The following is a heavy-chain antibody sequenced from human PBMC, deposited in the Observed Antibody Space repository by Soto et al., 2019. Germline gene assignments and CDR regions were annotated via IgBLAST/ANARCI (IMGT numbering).Heavy chain of an antibody. J-gene: IGHJ6*02. Sequence: QVQLVQSGVEVKKPGSSVKVPSKASGGTLNRYAIAWVRQAPEQGLEWMGGIIPIFGIGNDAQRFQGRVTITADESTGTAYMELSSLRSEDTGVYYCARSAITLFGVVSIPPHYYSEMDVWGQGTTVTVSS. V-gene: IGHV1-69*01. CDR1: GGTLNRYA. D-gene: IGHD3-3*01. CDR3: ARSAITLFGVVSIPPHYYSEMDV. CDR2: IIPIFGIG.